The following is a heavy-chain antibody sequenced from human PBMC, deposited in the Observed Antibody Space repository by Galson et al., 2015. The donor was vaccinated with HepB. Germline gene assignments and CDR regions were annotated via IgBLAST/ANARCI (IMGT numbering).Heavy chain of an antibody. D-gene: IGHD3-10*01. J-gene: IGHJ2*01. V-gene: IGHV3-30*04. CDR3: AREGTYYDNTKGGFDL. Sequence: SLRLSCAASGFTFSRYIMHWARQAPGEGLEWVAVLSSDGTKTYYADSVKGRFTISRDNSKEMLYLQMNSLRTEDTAMYYCAREGTYYDNTKGGFDLWGRGTLVTVSS. CDR1: GFTFSRYI. CDR2: LSSDGTKT.